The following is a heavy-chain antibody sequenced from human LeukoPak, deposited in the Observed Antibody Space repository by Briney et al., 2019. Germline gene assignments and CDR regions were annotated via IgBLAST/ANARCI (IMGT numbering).Heavy chain of an antibody. D-gene: IGHD6-13*01. CDR3: ARLYTSIWYRVHDY. CDR1: GNTFTTYG. CDR2: ISPYSSNT. V-gene: IGHV1-18*01. Sequence: PSASVKVSCKASGNTFTTYGITWVRQAPGQGLEWMGWISPYSSNTTYAQNLQGRVTLTTDTSTSTAYMELRSLRSDDTAVYYCARLYTSIWYRVHDYWGQGTLVTVSS. J-gene: IGHJ4*02.